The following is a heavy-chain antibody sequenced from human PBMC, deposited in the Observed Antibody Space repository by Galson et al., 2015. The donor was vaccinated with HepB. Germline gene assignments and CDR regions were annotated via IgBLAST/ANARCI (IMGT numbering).Heavy chain of an antibody. D-gene: IGHD3-16*02. CDR3: ARVPNSTYDYIWGSYRYLDY. CDR1: GYTFTSYG. Sequence: SVKVSCKASGYTFTSYGISWVRQAPGQGLEWMGWISAYYGNTNYAQKLQGRVTMTTDTSTSTAYMELRSLRSDDTAVYYCARVPNSTYDYIWGSYRYLDYWGQGTLVTVSS. J-gene: IGHJ4*02. CDR2: ISAYYGNT. V-gene: IGHV1-18*01.